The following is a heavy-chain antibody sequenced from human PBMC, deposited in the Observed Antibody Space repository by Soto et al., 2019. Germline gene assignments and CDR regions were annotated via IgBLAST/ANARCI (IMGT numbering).Heavy chain of an antibody. CDR1: GFTFSTYA. CDR2: ISYDGSNK. Sequence: PGGSLRLSCAASGFTFSTYAMHWVRQVPGKGLEWVAFISYDGSNKYYADSVKGRITISRDNSKNTLYLQMNSLRTDDTAVYYCAKRGPGGTNYFDYWGQGTLVTVSS. J-gene: IGHJ4*02. D-gene: IGHD2-8*01. CDR3: AKRGPGGTNYFDY. V-gene: IGHV3-30-3*01.